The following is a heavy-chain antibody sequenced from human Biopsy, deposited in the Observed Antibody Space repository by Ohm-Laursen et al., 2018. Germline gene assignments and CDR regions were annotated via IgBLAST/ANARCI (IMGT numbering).Heavy chain of an antibody. CDR3: AREDYYTWFDP. D-gene: IGHD2/OR15-2a*01. CDR1: GGSISSYY. Sequence: TLSLTCTVSGGSISSYYWSWIRQAPGKGLEWIGFISNSGNTNYNPSLKSRVTMSIDTSKNQFSLRLSSVTSADTAVYYCAREDYYTWFDPWGQGTLVTVSS. V-gene: IGHV4-59*01. CDR2: ISNSGNT. J-gene: IGHJ5*02.